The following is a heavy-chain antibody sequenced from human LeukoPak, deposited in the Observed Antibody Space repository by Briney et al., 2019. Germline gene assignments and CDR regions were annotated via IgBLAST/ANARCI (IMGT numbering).Heavy chain of an antibody. CDR2: ISSSSSYI. D-gene: IGHD1-1*01. Sequence: PGRSLRLSCAASGFTFSSYGMHWVRQAPGKGLEWVSSISSSSSYIYYADSVKGRFTISRDNAKNSLYLQMNSLRAEDTAVYYCARDQELEGTFDYWGQGTLVTVSS. CDR1: GFTFSSYG. V-gene: IGHV3-21*01. J-gene: IGHJ4*02. CDR3: ARDQELEGTFDY.